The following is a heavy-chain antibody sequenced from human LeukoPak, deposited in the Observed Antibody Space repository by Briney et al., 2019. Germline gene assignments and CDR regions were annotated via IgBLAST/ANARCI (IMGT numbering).Heavy chain of an antibody. J-gene: IGHJ4*02. CDR1: GFTFSGFA. Sequence: GGSLRLSCAASGFTFSGFAMSWIRQAPGKGLEWVSVISAGGITTYYADSVKGRFTISRDNSKNTVFLQMSSLRAEDTALYYCARKSGSGNFPLDYWGQGTLVTVSS. CDR3: ARKSGSGNFPLDY. CDR2: ISAGGITT. D-gene: IGHD3-10*01. V-gene: IGHV3-23*01.